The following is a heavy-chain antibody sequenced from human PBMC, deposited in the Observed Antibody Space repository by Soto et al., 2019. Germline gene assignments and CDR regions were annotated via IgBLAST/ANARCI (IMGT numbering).Heavy chain of an antibody. CDR1: GFTFSSYS. J-gene: IGHJ3*02. CDR2: ISSSSSTI. Sequence: GGSLRLSCAASGFTFSSYSMNWVRQAPGKGLEWVSYISSSSSTIYYADSVKGRFTISRDNAKNSLYLQMNSLRDEDTAVYYCARGTLNRLYYDFWSGYYGIWGQGTMVT. D-gene: IGHD3-3*01. V-gene: IGHV3-48*02. CDR3: ARGTLNRLYYDFWSGYYGI.